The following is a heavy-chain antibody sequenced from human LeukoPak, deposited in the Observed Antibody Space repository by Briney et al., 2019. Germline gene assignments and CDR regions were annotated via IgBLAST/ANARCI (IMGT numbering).Heavy chain of an antibody. D-gene: IGHD2-15*01. J-gene: IGHJ6*02. CDR3: ALRPVYCSGGSCYYYYGMDV. CDR1: GFTFSSYA. V-gene: IGHV3-23*01. CDR2: ISGSGGST. Sequence: GGSLRLSCAASGFTFSSYAMSLVRQAPGKGLEWVSAISGSGGSTYYADSVKGRFTISRDNSKNTLYLQMNSLRAEDTAVYYCALRPVYCSGGSCYYYYGMDVWGQGTTVTVSS.